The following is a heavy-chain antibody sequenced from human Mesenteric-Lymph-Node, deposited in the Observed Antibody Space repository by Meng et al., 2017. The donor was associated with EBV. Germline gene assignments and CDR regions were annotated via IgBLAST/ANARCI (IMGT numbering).Heavy chain of an antibody. CDR1: GGSVNSGGYS. D-gene: IGHD4-17*01. V-gene: IGHV4-30-2*06. CDR2: VHHSGLT. J-gene: IGHJ4*02. CDR3: AGGDYVNQFNY. Sequence: QLQLPEPGSVLVKPSPTLALTCTVSGGSVNSGGYSWSWIRQSPEKGLEWIGYVHHSGLTYYNPSLETRVIISLERSKNQFSLKLTSVTAADTAVYYCAGGDYVNQFNYWGQGTLVTVSS.